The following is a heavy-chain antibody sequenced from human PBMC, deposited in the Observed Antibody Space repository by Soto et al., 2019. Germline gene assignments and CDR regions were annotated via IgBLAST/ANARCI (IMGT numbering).Heavy chain of an antibody. D-gene: IGHD6-25*01. CDR2: VYFSGNT. CDR3: GSVRPSGYVLS. CDR1: GGSLSSYY. Sequence: SETLSLTCTVTGGSLSSYYWTWIRQSPGKGLEWIGYVYFSGNTNYNPSLKSRVTISIDTSKNQFSLRLASVTAADTAFYYCGSVRPSGYVLSWGQGTLVTVSS. J-gene: IGHJ5*02. V-gene: IGHV4-59*01.